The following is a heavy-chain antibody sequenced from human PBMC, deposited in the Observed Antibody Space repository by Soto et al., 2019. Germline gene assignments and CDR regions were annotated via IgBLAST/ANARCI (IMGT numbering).Heavy chain of an antibody. Sequence: GSLSLSCAASGFIFSDYYMTWIRQAPGSGLEWVSYISSSSGTISYANSVKGRFTISRDNAQNSLYLQMTSLRAEDTAVYYCARGAYRSKTDFDYWGQGTLVTVSS. CDR3: ARGAYRSKTDFDY. CDR2: ISSSSGTI. J-gene: IGHJ4*02. V-gene: IGHV3-11*01. CDR1: GFIFSDYY. D-gene: IGHD6-13*01.